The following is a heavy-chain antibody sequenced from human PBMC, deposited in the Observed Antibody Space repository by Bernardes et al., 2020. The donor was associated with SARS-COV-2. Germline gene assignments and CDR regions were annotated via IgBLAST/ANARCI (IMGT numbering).Heavy chain of an antibody. D-gene: IGHD6-19*01. J-gene: IGHJ6*02. CDR2: TSYDGEIK. CDR1: GPSQFIFGSHD. CDR3: ARELGSVSAHSYFAMDV. Sequence: GGSLRLSCAASGPSQFIFGSHDMHWVRQAPGKGLEWVALTSYDGEIKYYADSVKGRFTISRDNPKNTLYLQMENLRTEDTAVYYCARELGSVSAHSYFAMDVWGQGTTVTVSS. V-gene: IGHV3-30*03.